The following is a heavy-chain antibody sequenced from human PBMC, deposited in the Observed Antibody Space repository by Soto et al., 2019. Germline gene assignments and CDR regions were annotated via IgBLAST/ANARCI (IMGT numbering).Heavy chain of an antibody. CDR3: AKAPRFLLWFGELLSYYYYGMDV. CDR1: GFTFSSYA. Sequence: PGGSLRLSCAASGFTFSSYAMSWVRQAPGKGLEWVSAISGSGGSTYYADSVKGRFTISRDNSKNTLYLQMNSLRAEDTAVYYCAKAPRFLLWFGELLSYYYYGMDVWGQGTTVTVSS. V-gene: IGHV3-23*01. J-gene: IGHJ6*02. CDR2: ISGSGGST. D-gene: IGHD3-10*01.